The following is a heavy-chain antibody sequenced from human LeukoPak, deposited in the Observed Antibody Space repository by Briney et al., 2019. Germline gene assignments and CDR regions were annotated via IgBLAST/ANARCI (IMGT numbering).Heavy chain of an antibody. CDR1: GYTFTSCY. J-gene: IGHJ4*02. V-gene: IGHV1-46*01. D-gene: IGHD6-19*01. CDR3: ARGYSSGWVLDY. CDR2: INPSGGST. Sequence: GASVKVSFKASGYTFTSCYMHWVRQAPGQGLEWMGIINPSGGSTSYAQKFQGRVTMTRDMSTSTVYMELSSLRSEDTAVYYCARGYSSGWVLDYWGQGTLVTVSS.